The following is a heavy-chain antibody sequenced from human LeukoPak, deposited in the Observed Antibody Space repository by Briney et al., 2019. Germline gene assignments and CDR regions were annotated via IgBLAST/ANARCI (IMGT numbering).Heavy chain of an antibody. CDR1: GGTVSSYA. CDR2: IIPIFGTA. D-gene: IGHD3-22*01. J-gene: IGHJ4*02. CDR3: ARVSSGYNDY. V-gene: IGHV1-69*13. Sequence: SVKVSCKAPGGTVSSYAISLVRQAPGHGLEWMGGIIPIFGTANYAQKFQGRVTITADEPTSTAYMELSSLRSEDTAVYYCARVSSGYNDYWGQGTLVTVSS.